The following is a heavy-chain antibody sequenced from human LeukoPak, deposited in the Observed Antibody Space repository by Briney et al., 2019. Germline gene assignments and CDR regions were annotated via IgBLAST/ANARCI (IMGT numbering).Heavy chain of an antibody. D-gene: IGHD6-13*01. CDR2: INPNSGGT. CDR3: ARRYSSSWYGDWFDP. Sequence: ASVKVSCKASGYTFTGYYMHWVRQAPGQGLKWMGWINPNSGGTNYAQKFQGRVTMTRDTSISTAYMELSRLRSDDTAVYYCARRYSSSWYGDWFDPWGQGTLVTVSS. J-gene: IGHJ5*02. CDR1: GYTFTGYY. V-gene: IGHV1-2*02.